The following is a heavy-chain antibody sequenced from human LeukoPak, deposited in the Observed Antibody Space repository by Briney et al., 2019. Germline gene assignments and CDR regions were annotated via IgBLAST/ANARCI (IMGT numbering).Heavy chain of an antibody. V-gene: IGHV4-59*01. J-gene: IGHJ4*02. D-gene: IGHD5-24*01. CDR3: ARMGDGYKIDY. CDR1: GGSISSYY. Sequence: KPSETLSLTCTVSGGSISSYYWSWIRQPPGKGLEWIGYIYYSGSTNYNPSLKSRVTISVDTSKNQFSLKLSSVTAADTAVYYCARMGDGYKIDYWGQGTLVTVSS. CDR2: IYYSGST.